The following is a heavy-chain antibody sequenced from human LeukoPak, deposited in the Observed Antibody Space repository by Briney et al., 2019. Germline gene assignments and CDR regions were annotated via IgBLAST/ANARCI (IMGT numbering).Heavy chain of an antibody. CDR1: GFTFSDYA. CDR3: ATLTMSQVELDY. J-gene: IGHJ4*02. Sequence: GGSLRLSCAASGFTFSDYAMHWVRQIPGKGLEWVAAISYHGTDEYYTDSVRGRFTISRDNSKNTLFLELNSLRTEDTAIYYCATLTMSQVELDYWGQGSLVTVSS. D-gene: IGHD3-10*02. CDR2: ISYHGTDE. V-gene: IGHV3-30*04.